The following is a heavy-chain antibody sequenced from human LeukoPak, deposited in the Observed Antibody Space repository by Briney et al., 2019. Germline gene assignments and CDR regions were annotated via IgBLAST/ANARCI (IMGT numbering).Heavy chain of an antibody. D-gene: IGHD1-26*01. J-gene: IGHJ6*02. Sequence: GGSLRLSCAASGFTVSSNYMSWVRQAPGKGLEWVSVIYSGGSTCYADSVKGRFTISRDNSKNTLYLQMNSLRAEDTAVYYCARDLNTGAYYYYYGMDVWGQGTTVTVSS. CDR3: ARDLNTGAYYYYYGMDV. CDR1: GFTVSSNY. CDR2: IYSGGST. V-gene: IGHV3-66*01.